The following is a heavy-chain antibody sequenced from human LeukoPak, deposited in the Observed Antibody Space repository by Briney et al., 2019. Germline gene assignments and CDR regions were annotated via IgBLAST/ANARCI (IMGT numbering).Heavy chain of an antibody. J-gene: IGHJ4*02. Sequence: PSETLSLTCTVSGGSISSYYWSWIRQPPGKGLEWIGYIYYSGSTNYNPSLKSRVTISVDTSKNQFSLKLSSVAAADTAVYYCARRAVAGTSFEDYWGQGTLVTVSS. CDR3: ARRAVAGTSFEDY. CDR2: IYYSGST. CDR1: GGSISSYY. D-gene: IGHD6-19*01. V-gene: IGHV4-59*08.